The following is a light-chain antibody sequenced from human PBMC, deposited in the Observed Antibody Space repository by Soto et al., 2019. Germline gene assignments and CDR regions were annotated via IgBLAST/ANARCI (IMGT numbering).Light chain of an antibody. CDR3: QQYGNSPQT. J-gene: IGKJ1*01. CDR2: GAS. CDR1: QSLSNNIY. V-gene: IGKV3-20*01. Sequence: SVLTQSPVTLSFWRGQRSTLACIASQSLSNNIYLAWYQQKPGQAPRLLIYGASSRATGIPNRFSGSGSGTDFTLTISRLEPEDFAVYYCQQYGNSPQTFGQGTKVDIK.